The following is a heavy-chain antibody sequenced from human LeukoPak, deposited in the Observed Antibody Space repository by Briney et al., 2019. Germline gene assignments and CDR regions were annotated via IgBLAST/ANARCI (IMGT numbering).Heavy chain of an antibody. J-gene: IGHJ3*02. D-gene: IGHD1-26*01. V-gene: IGHV3-53*01. CDR2: IYSGGTT. Sequence: GGSLRLSCAASGFTVSSNYMSWVRQAPGKGLEWVSVIYSGGTTYYADSVKGRFTISRDNSKNTLYLQMNSLRAEDTAVYYCAKPARRHSGSYRALWHAFDIWGQGTMVTVSS. CDR3: AKPARRHSGSYRALWHAFDI. CDR1: GFTVSSNY.